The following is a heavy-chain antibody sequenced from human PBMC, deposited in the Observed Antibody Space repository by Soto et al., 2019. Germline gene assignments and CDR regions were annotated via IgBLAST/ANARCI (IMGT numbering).Heavy chain of an antibody. V-gene: IGHV1-69*06. D-gene: IGHD6-13*01. CDR2: ISPIFGTA. Sequence: QVQLVQSGAEVKKPGSSVKVSCKASGGTFSSYAISWVRQAPGQGLEWMGGISPIFGTANYAQKDQGRVTITEEKATGTAHMELSSLRSEDTAVYYWARDPYSSSWYRWFDPWGQGTLVTVSS. J-gene: IGHJ5*02. CDR3: ARDPYSSSWYRWFDP. CDR1: GGTFSSYA.